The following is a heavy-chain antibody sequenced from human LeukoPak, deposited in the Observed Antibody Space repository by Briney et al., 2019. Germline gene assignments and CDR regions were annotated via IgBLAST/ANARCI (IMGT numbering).Heavy chain of an antibody. CDR1: GFTSSNYW. V-gene: IGHV3-74*01. J-gene: IGHJ1*01. CDR3: AAVVPAAPFQN. Sequence: GGSLRLSCAASGFTSSNYWMHWVRQAPGKGLVWVSRINTDGSSTSYADSVKGRFTVSRDNAKNTLFLQMNSLRAEDTAVYYCAAVVPAAPFQNWGQGTLVTVSS. D-gene: IGHD2-2*01. CDR2: INTDGSST.